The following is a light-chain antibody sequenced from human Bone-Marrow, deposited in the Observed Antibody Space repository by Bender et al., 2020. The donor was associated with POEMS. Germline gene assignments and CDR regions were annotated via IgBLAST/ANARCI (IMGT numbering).Light chain of an antibody. V-gene: IGLV2-14*02. CDR2: EGN. J-gene: IGLJ1*01. CDR1: SSDVGGYNF. CDR3: QVWDYSVDHPGA. Sequence: VLTQPPSVSGAPGQRVTISCTGTSSDVGGYNFVSWYQQHPGRAPNVMIYEGNKRPSGVSNRFSASNSGGTATLTIGSVEDGDEADYYCQVWDYSVDHPGAFGSGTKVSVL.